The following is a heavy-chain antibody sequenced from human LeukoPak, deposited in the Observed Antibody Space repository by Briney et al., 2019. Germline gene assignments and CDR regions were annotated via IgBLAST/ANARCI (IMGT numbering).Heavy chain of an antibody. J-gene: IGHJ4*02. CDR1: GGSIYSSNYY. Sequence: SETLSLTCSVSGGSIYSSNYYWTWIRQPAGKGLEWIGRIYTSGSTNYNPSLKSRVTMSVDTSKNQFSLKLSSVTAADTAVYYCARAGKTDCYECLDFWGQGTLVTVSS. CDR2: IYTSGST. D-gene: IGHD1-14*01. CDR3: ARAGKTDCYECLDF. V-gene: IGHV4-61*02.